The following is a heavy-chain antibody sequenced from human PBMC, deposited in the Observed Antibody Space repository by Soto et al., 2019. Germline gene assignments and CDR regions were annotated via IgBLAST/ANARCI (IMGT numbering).Heavy chain of an antibody. J-gene: IGHJ6*02. D-gene: IGHD5-12*01. CDR1: GFTFTSSA. V-gene: IGHV1-58*01. CDR3: AATRVYGYTDYYYGMDV. CDR2: IVVGSGNT. Sequence: GASVKVSCKASGFTFTSSAVQWVRQARGQRLEWIGWIVVGSGNTNYAQKFQERVTITRDMSTSTAYMELSSLRSEDTAVYYCAATRVYGYTDYYYGMDVWGQGTTVTVSS.